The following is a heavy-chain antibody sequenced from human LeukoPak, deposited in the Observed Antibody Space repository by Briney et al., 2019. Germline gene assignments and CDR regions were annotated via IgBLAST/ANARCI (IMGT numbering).Heavy chain of an antibody. CDR3: ARVRGDYYGSGIGNWFDP. J-gene: IGHJ5*02. CDR1: GGSFSGYY. CDR2: INHSGST. Sequence: SETLSLTCAVYGGSFSGYYWSWIRQPPGKGLEWIGEINHSGSTNYNPSLKSRVTISLDTSKNQLSLRLSSLTAADTAVYYCARVRGDYYGSGIGNWFDPWGQGTLVTVSS. V-gene: IGHV4-34*01. D-gene: IGHD3-10*01.